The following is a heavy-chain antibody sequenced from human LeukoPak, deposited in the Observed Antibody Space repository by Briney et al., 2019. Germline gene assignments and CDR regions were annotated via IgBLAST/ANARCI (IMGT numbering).Heavy chain of an antibody. Sequence: ASVKLSCKASGYTFTSYYMRWVRQAPGQGLEWMGMIIPSGGSTSYAQKFQGRVTMTRDTSTSTVYMELSSLRSEDPAVYYCAPSMGDQTMVRGVASLTFDYWGQGTLVTVSS. V-gene: IGHV1-46*01. D-gene: IGHD3-10*01. CDR2: IIPSGGST. CDR3: APSMGDQTMVRGVASLTFDY. CDR1: GYTFTSYY. J-gene: IGHJ4*02.